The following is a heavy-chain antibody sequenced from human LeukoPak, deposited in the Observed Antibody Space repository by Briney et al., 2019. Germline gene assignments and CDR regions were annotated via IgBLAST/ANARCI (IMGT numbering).Heavy chain of an antibody. CDR3: ARDRGTWNDDGFDY. CDR2: IYISGST. CDR1: GGSISSYY. Sequence: PSETLSLTCTVSGGSISSYYWSWIGQPAGKGLEWIGRIYISGSTNCNPSLKSRVTMSVDTSKNQFSLKLSSVTAADTAVYYCARDRGTWNDDGFDYWGQGTLVTVSS. V-gene: IGHV4-4*07. J-gene: IGHJ4*02. D-gene: IGHD1-1*01.